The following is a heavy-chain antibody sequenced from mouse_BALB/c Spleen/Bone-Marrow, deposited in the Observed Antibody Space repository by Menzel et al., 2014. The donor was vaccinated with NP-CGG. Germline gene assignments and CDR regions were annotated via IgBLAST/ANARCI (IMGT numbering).Heavy chain of an antibody. D-gene: IGHD1-1*01. V-gene: IGHV14-3*02. J-gene: IGHJ3*01. CDR3: TLYYYGRWFAF. CDR2: IDPASDYT. Sequence: QLHQAGAELVKPGASVKLSCTASGFNIKATYMHWAKQRPEHGLEWIGRIDPASDYTQFDSKTQGKATITVDTSSNKAYLQLSRLASEHFGVYCCTLYYYGRWFAFSVQVTLVTVSA. CDR1: GFNIKATY.